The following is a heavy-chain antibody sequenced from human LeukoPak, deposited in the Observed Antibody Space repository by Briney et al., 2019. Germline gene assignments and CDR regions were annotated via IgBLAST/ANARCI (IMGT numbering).Heavy chain of an antibody. V-gene: IGHV3-30*02. D-gene: IGHD3-22*01. CDR3: AKDLMIVVEDAFDI. Sequence: GGSLRLSRAASGFTFSSYGMHWVRQAPGKGLEWVAFIRYDGSNKYYADSVKGRFTISRDNSKNTLYLQMNSLRAEDTAVYYCAKDLMIVVEDAFDIWGQGTMVTVSS. CDR2: IRYDGSNK. J-gene: IGHJ3*02. CDR1: GFTFSSYG.